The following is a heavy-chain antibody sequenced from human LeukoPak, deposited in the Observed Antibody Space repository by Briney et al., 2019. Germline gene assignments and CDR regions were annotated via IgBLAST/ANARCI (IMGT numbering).Heavy chain of an antibody. CDR1: GFTFSTYG. CDR2: ISGSGGST. D-gene: IGHD3-9*01. Sequence: GGTLRLSCAASGFTFSTYGMSWVRQAPGKGLEWVSAISGSGGSTYYADSVKGRFTISRDNSKSTLYLQMNSPRAEDTAVYYCAKAGMGDYDILTGFFVTYYYYYMDVWGKGTTVTISS. V-gene: IGHV3-23*01. CDR3: AKAGMGDYDILTGFFVTYYYYYMDV. J-gene: IGHJ6*03.